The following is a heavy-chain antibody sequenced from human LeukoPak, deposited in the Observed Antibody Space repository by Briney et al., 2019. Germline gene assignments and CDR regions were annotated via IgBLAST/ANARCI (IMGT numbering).Heavy chain of an antibody. CDR3: AKGFCRGYSCYDYFYYMDV. Sequence: PGGTLRLSCAASGFTFSSYGMSWVRQAPGKGLEWVSAISGSGGSTYYADSVKGRFTISRDNSKNTLYLQMNSLRAEDTARYYCAKGFCRGYSCYDYFYYMDVWGKGTTVTVSS. J-gene: IGHJ6*03. D-gene: IGHD2-15*01. CDR2: ISGSGGST. V-gene: IGHV3-23*01. CDR1: GFTFSSYG.